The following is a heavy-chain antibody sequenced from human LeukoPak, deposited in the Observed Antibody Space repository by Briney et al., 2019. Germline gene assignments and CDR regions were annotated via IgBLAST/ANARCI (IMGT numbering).Heavy chain of an antibody. CDR3: AKEGYSSGWYDYYDAFDI. J-gene: IGHJ3*02. CDR2: ITGSGGNT. CDR1: GFTFSSYG. V-gene: IGHV3-23*01. Sequence: PGGTLRLSCAASGFTFSSYGMSWVRQAPGKGLEWVSAITGSGGNTYYADSVKGRFTISRDNSKNTLYLQMNSLRVEDTAVYYCAKEGYSSGWYDYYDAFDIWGQGTMVTVSS. D-gene: IGHD6-19*01.